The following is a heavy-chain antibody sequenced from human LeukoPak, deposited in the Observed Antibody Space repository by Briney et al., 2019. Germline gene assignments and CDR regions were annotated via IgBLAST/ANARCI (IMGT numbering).Heavy chain of an antibody. CDR3: ARDEEITLVTDC. J-gene: IGHJ4*02. Sequence: GGSLRLSCAASGFTFNKYWMTWVRQAPGKGLEWVANIKEDGTEKYYVDSVKGRFTISRDNAKKSLYLEMNSLRAEDTAVYYCARDEEITLVTDCWGQGTLVTVSS. V-gene: IGHV3-7*01. D-gene: IGHD3-16*01. CDR2: IKEDGTEK. CDR1: GFTFNKYW.